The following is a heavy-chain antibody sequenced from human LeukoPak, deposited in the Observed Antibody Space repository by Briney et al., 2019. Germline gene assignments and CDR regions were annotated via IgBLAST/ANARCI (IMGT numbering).Heavy chain of an antibody. D-gene: IGHD3-22*01. Sequence: ASVKVSSKASGYTFTSRYMHWVRQAPGQGLEWMGIINPSGGSTSYAQKFQGRVTMTRDTSTSTVYMELSSLRSEDTAVYYCARTYYYDSIGYYNWFDLWGQGTLVTVSS. CDR2: INPSGGST. V-gene: IGHV1-46*01. CDR1: GYTFTSRY. J-gene: IGHJ5*01. CDR3: ARTYYYDSIGYYNWFDL.